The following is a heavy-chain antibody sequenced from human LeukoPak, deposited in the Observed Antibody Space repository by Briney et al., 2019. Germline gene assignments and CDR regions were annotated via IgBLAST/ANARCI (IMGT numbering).Heavy chain of an antibody. CDR1: GFTFSGSG. CDR3: AKGGCRGTCNPLAY. Sequence: GGSLRLSCAASGFTFSGSGMSWVRQAPGKGLEWISSSGDSDGSTYYADSLKGRFTISRDNSKNSLYLQMNNLRAEDTAVYYCAKGGCRGTCNPLAYWGQGALVTVSP. J-gene: IGHJ4*02. V-gene: IGHV3-23*01. D-gene: IGHD2-15*01. CDR2: SGDSDGST.